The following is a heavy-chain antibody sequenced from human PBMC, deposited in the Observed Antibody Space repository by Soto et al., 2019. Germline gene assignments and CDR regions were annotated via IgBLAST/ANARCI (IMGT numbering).Heavy chain of an antibody. CDR2: ISSSSSNI. CDR1: GFTFSSYS. J-gene: IGHJ5*01. CDR3: LRAPMSGYVSLDS. V-gene: IGHV3-21*01. D-gene: IGHD6-25*01. Sequence: EVQLVESGGGLVKPGGSLRLSCAASGFTFSSYSMNWVRQAPGKGLEWVSSISSSSSNIYYADSVKGQFTISRDNAKTSLPLQLPSLRAEDTAVNYCLRAPMSGYVSLDSWGQGTPVTVSS.